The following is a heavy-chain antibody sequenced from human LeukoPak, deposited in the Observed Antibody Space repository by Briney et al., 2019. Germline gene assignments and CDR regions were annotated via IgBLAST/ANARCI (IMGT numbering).Heavy chain of an antibody. J-gene: IGHJ3*02. CDR1: GFTVSDNY. CDR2: ISGGGST. V-gene: IGHV3-53*01. Sequence: GGSLRLSCAASGFTVSDNYTSWVRQAPGKGLEWVSAISGGGSTYYSDSVKGRFIISRDNSKNTVYLQLNSLRAEDTAVYYCARGGDTIGSIRSPFDIWGQGTMVTVSS. CDR3: ARGGDTIGSIRSPFDI. D-gene: IGHD3-22*01.